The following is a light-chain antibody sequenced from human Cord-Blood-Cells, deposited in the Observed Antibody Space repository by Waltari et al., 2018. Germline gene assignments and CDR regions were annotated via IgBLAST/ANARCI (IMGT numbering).Light chain of an antibody. CDR3: SSYAGSNNV. V-gene: IGLV2-8*01. CDR1: SSDVGGYNY. Sequence: QSALTQPPPASGSPGQSVTISCTGTSSDVGGYNYLSWYQQHPGKAPKLMIYEVSKRPSGVPDRFSGSKSGNTASLTVSGLQAEDEADYYCSSYAGSNNVFGTGTKVTVL. CDR2: EVS. J-gene: IGLJ1*01.